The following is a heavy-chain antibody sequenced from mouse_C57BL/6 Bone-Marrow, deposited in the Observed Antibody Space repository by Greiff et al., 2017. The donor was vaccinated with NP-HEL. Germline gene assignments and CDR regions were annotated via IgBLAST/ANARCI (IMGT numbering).Heavy chain of an antibody. J-gene: IGHJ3*01. CDR3: AREVFYGNYAWFAY. CDR2: INPYNGGT. V-gene: IGHV1-19*01. D-gene: IGHD2-1*01. CDR1: GYTFTDYY. Sequence: DVQLVESGPVLVKPGASVKMSCKASGYTFTDYYMNWVKQSHGKSLEWIGVINPYNGGTSYNQKFKGKATLTVDKSSSTAYMELNSLTSEDSAVYYCAREVFYGNYAWFAYWGQGTLVTVSA.